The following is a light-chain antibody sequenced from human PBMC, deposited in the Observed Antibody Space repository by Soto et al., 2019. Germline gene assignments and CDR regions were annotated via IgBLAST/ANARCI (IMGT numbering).Light chain of an antibody. CDR3: QQRSNWPS. V-gene: IGKV3-11*01. J-gene: IGKJ3*01. CDR2: DAS. CDR1: QSVSSY. Sequence: EIVLTQSPATLSLSPGERATLSCGASQSVSSYLAWYQQKPGQAPRLLIYDASNRATGIPARFSGSGSGTDFTLTISSLEPEDFTLYYCQQRSNWPSFGPGTKVDIK.